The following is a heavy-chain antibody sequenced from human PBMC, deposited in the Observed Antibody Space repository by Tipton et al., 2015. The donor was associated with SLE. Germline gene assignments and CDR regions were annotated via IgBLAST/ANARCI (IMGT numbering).Heavy chain of an antibody. Sequence: SLRLSCKGSGYSFTNYWIGWVRQMPGKDLEWMGIIYPGDSDTRYSPSFQGQVSISVDKSISTTYLQWSSLKAPDTAMYYCARPQGYCSGGSCSLYWYFDLWGRGALVTVSS. V-gene: IGHV5-51*01. D-gene: IGHD2-15*01. J-gene: IGHJ2*01. CDR1: GYSFTNYW. CDR2: IYPGDSDT. CDR3: ARPQGYCSGGSCSLYWYFDL.